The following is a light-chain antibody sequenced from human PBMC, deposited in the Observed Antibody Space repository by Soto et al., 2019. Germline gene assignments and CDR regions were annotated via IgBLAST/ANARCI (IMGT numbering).Light chain of an antibody. Sequence: QSALTQPRSVSGSPGQSVTISCTGTNTDVGGSNYVSWYQQHPGKAPKLMIYEVSNRPSGVSNRFSGSKSGNTASLTISGLQAEDEADYYCSSFTSSNTLEGVFGTGTKLTVL. CDR3: SSFTSSNTLEGV. V-gene: IGLV2-14*01. CDR1: NTDVGGSNY. J-gene: IGLJ1*01. CDR2: EVS.